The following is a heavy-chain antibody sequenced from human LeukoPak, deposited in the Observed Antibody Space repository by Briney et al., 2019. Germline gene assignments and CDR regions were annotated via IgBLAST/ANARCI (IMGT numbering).Heavy chain of an antibody. Sequence: GGSLGLSCAASGFTFSNYDMGWVRQAPGEGLEWVSTISGSGTSTYYTDSAKGRFTISRDNPKNAQYLQMNSLRAEDTAVYYCAKAIAATGRWWIFDYWGQGTLVTVSS. CDR1: GFTFSNYD. J-gene: IGHJ4*02. CDR2: ISGSGTST. D-gene: IGHD6-13*01. CDR3: AKAIAATGRWWIFDY. V-gene: IGHV3-23*01.